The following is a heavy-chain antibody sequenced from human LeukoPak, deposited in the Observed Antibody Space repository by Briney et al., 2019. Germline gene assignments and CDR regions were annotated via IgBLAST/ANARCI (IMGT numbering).Heavy chain of an antibody. CDR2: ISSSSSYI. V-gene: IGHV3-21*01. CDR3: ARDCWDYGSGSYCGIDY. CDR1: GFTFSSYS. D-gene: IGHD3-10*01. J-gene: IGHJ4*02. Sequence: GGSLRLSCAASGFTFSSYSMNWVRQAPGKWLEWVSSISSSSSYIYYADSVKGRFTISRDNAKNSLYLQMNSLRAEDTAVYYCARDCWDYGSGSYCGIDYWGQGTLVTVSS.